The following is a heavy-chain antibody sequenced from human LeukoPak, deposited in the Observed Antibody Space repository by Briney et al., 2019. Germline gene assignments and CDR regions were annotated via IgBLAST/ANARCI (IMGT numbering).Heavy chain of an antibody. D-gene: IGHD6-19*01. J-gene: IGHJ5*02. V-gene: IGHV1-18*01. Sequence: ASVKVSCKASGYTFTNYDINWVRQAPGQGLEWMGWISAYNGYTTYAQELQDRVTMTTDTSTSTAYLELRSLRSDDTAVYYCARGGGLVPGTWFDPWGQGTLVTVSS. CDR1: GYTFTNYD. CDR3: ARGGGLVPGTWFDP. CDR2: ISAYNGYT.